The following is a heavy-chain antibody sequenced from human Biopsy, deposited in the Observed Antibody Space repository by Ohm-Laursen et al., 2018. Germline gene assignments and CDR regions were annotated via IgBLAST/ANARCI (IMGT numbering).Heavy chain of an antibody. J-gene: IGHJ4*02. D-gene: IGHD3-3*01. CDR1: GGTFSNYA. CDR2: FISVSGLV. Sequence: SSVKVSCKASGGTFSNYAISWVRQAPGEGLEWMGGFISVSGLVNYAPKFQGRVSITADKSTTTAYMELSNLKSEDTAVYYCATPFQYYDSWGGYPPFDHWGQGTLVTVSS. CDR3: ATPFQYYDSWGGYPPFDH. V-gene: IGHV1-69*17.